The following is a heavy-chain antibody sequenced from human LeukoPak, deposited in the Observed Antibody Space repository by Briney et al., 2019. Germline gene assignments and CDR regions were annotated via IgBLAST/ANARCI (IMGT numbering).Heavy chain of an antibody. CDR2: ISYDGSNK. V-gene: IGHV3-30-3*01. Sequence: GRSLRLSCAASGFTFSSYAMHWVRQAPGKGLEWVAVISYDGSNKYYADSVKGRFTISRDNSKNTLYLQMNSLRAEDTAVYYCAREGITMIVETYYFDYWGQGTLVTVSP. CDR3: AREGITMIVETYYFDY. D-gene: IGHD3-22*01. CDR1: GFTFSSYA. J-gene: IGHJ4*02.